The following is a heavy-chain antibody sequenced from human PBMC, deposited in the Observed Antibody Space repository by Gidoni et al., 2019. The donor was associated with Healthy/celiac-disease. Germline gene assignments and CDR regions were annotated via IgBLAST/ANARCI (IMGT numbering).Heavy chain of an antibody. D-gene: IGHD2-21*01. J-gene: IGHJ4*02. CDR1: GFTFSSYA. CDR3: ARGIDI. V-gene: IGHV3-30*04. Sequence: QVQLVESGGGVVQPGRSLRLSCAASGFTFSSYAMHWVRPAPGKGLEWVAVISYDGSNKYYADAVKGRFTISRDNSKNTLYLQMNSLRAEDTAVYYCARGIDIWGQGTLVTVSS. CDR2: ISYDGSNK.